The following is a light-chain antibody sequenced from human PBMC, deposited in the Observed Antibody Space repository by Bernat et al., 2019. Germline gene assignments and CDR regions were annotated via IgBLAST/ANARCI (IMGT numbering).Light chain of an antibody. CDR3: QQYRDWFT. J-gene: IGKJ2*01. CDR2: AAS. Sequence: ESVLTQSPGTLSLSPGERATLFCRASQSVSSEYLAWYQQKPGQAARLLIYAASTRATDIPARFSGGGSGTEFTLTINGLQSEDFALYYCQQYRDWFTFGQGTKLEIK. CDR1: QSVSSEY. V-gene: IGKV3-15*01.